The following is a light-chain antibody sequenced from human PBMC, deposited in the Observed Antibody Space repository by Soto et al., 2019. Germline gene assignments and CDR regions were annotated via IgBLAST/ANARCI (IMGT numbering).Light chain of an antibody. CDR3: QQRTTWPT. V-gene: IGKV3-11*01. J-gene: IGKJ4*01. CDR1: QTVTSS. CDR2: DVS. Sequence: EIVLTQSPATLSLSPGDTATLSCRASQTVTSSLAWFQQRPGQAPRLLIYDVSRRAPAIPARFSGSGSGTDFTLTISNLEPEDFAIYYCQQRTTWPTFGGGTKVEIK.